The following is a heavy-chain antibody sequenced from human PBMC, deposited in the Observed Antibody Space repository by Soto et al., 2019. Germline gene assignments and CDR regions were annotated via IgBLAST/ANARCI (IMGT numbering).Heavy chain of an antibody. D-gene: IGHD2-2*01. CDR3: ARHKDIVVVTWFDP. CDR2: IYYSGST. CDR1: GGSISSSSYY. J-gene: IGHJ5*02. V-gene: IGHV4-39*01. Sequence: SETLSLTCTVSGGSISSSSYYWGWIRQPPGKGLEWIGSIYYSGSTYYNPSLKSRVTISVDTSKNQFSLKLSSVTAADTAVYYCARHKDIVVVTWFDPWGQGTLVTVSS.